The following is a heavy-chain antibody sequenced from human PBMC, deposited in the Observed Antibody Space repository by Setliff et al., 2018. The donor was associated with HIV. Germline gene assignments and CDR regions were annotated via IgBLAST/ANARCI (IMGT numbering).Heavy chain of an antibody. CDR2: INIYSGNT. CDR1: GYTFTTSG. D-gene: IGHD6-13*01. CDR3: VTSEPYNSSPVH. V-gene: IGHV1-18*01. Sequence: ASVKVSCKTSGYTFTTSGISWVRQAPGQGLEWMGWINIYSGNTNYAQKFQGRVTMTTDTSTSTAYMELRRLRSNDTAVYYCVTSEPYNSSPVHWGQGTLVTVSS. J-gene: IGHJ4*02.